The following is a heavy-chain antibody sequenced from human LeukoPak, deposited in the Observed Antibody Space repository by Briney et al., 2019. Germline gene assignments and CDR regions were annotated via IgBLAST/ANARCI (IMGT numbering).Heavy chain of an antibody. J-gene: IGHJ5*02. CDR2: IYYSGST. CDR1: GGSISSYY. V-gene: IGHV4-59*01. CDR3: ARDLGSSSWFERYNWFDP. Sequence: SETLSLTCTVSGGSISSYYWSWIRQPPGKGLEWIGYIYYSGSTNYNPSLKSRVTISVDTSKNQFSLKLGSVTAADTAVYYCARDLGSSSWFERYNWFDPWGQGTLVTVSS. D-gene: IGHD6-13*01.